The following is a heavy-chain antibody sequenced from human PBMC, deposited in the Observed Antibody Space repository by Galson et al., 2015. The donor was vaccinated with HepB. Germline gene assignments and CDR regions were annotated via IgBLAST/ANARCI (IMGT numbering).Heavy chain of an antibody. CDR3: ARDELSGSGRFDY. J-gene: IGHJ4*02. D-gene: IGHD3-10*01. Sequence: SLRLSCAASGFTFSSYAMSWVRQAPGKGLEWVAVIWYDGSNKYYADSVKGRFTISRDNSKNTLYLQMNSLRAEDTAVYYCARDELSGSGRFDYWGQGTLVTVSS. CDR2: IWYDGSNK. V-gene: IGHV3-33*08. CDR1: GFTFSSYA.